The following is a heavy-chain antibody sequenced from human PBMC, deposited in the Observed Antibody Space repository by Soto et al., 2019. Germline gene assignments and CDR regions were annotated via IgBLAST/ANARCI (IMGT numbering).Heavy chain of an antibody. CDR2: ISYDGSNK. Sequence: GGSLRLSCAASGFTFSSYGMHWVRQAPGKGLEWVAVISYDGSNKYYADSVKGRFTISRDNSKNTLYLQMNSLRAEDTAVYYCAKLRCSSTSCYRPGDYYYYYMDVWGKGTTVTVSS. J-gene: IGHJ6*03. CDR3: AKLRCSSTSCYRPGDYYYYYMDV. V-gene: IGHV3-30*18. CDR1: GFTFSSYG. D-gene: IGHD2-2*01.